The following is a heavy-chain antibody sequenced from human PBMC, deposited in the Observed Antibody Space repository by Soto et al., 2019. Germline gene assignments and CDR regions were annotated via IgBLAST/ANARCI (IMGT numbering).Heavy chain of an antibody. J-gene: IGHJ4*02. D-gene: IGHD3-22*01. V-gene: IGHV3-23*01. Sequence: PGGSLRLSCAASGFTFSSYAMRWVRQAPVKGLEWVSAISGSGVSTYYADSVKGRFTISRDNSKNTLYLQMNSLRAEDTAVYYCAKSPGMYYYDSSGYYHYDYWGQGTLVTVSS. CDR1: GFTFSSYA. CDR2: ISGSGVST. CDR3: AKSPGMYYYDSSGYYHYDY.